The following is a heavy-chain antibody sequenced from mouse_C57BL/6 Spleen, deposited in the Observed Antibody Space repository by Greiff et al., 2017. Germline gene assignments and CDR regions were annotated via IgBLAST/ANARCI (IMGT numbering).Heavy chain of an antibody. CDR2: IDPSDSYT. CDR3: ARSGGYGSSYVYYFDY. Sequence: QVQLQQPGAELVKPGASVKLSCKASGYTFTSYWMQWVKQRPGQGLEWIGEIDPSDSYTNYNQKFKGKATLTVDTSSSTAYMQLSSLTSEDSAVYYCARSGGYGSSYVYYFDYWGQGTTLTVSS. J-gene: IGHJ2*01. CDR1: GYTFTSYW. V-gene: IGHV1-50*01. D-gene: IGHD1-1*01.